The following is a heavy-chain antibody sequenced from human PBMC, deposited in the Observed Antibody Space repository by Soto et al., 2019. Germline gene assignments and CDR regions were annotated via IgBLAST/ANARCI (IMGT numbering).Heavy chain of an antibody. J-gene: IGHJ6*02. Sequence: SVKVSCRASGGTFSSYAISWVRQAPGQGLEWMGGIIPIFGTANYAQKFQGRVTITADKSTSTAYMELSSLRSEDTAVYYCARDHSYGSGSYLGYYYGMDVWGQGTTVTVSS. V-gene: IGHV1-69*06. CDR3: ARDHSYGSGSYLGYYYGMDV. CDR2: IIPIFGTA. CDR1: GGTFSSYA. D-gene: IGHD3-10*01.